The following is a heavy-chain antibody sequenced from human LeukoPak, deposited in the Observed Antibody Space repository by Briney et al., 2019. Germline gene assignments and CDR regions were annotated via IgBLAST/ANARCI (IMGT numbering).Heavy chain of an antibody. D-gene: IGHD3-10*01. CDR3: AKDRGVWAFDI. CDR2: ISYDGSNK. CDR1: GITLSGYD. Sequence: GGSLRLSCAASGITLSGYDMHWVRQAPGQALEWVAVISYDGSNKDYADSVKGRFTISRDNSKNTLDLQMNSLRAEDTAVYYCAKDRGVWAFDIWGQGTMVTVSS. J-gene: IGHJ3*02. V-gene: IGHV3-30-3*01.